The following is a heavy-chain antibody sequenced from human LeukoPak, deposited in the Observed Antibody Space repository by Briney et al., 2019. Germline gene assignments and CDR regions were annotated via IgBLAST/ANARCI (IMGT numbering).Heavy chain of an antibody. V-gene: IGHV4-61*08. D-gene: IGHD3-22*01. CDR2: FSYPGNT. Sequence: SETLSLTCAVSGGSISSGDYYWNWIRQPPGKGLDGIGPFSYPGNTNYHPSLQSRITISVDTSKNQLSLTLRSVTAADTAVYYCARAGLSGQYYGNGVFFHWGQGTLVTVSS. J-gene: IGHJ4*02. CDR3: ARAGLSGQYYGNGVFFH. CDR1: GGSISSGDYY.